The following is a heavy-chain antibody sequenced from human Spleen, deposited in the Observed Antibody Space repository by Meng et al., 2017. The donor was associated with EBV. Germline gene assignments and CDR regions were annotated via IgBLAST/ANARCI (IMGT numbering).Heavy chain of an antibody. CDR1: GFSLSTHGLS. CDR2: IYWDGNK. CDR3: AHALGHFDY. Sequence: QITLKEAGPPLVKPTQTLTLTCTFSGFSLSTHGLSVGWVRQPPGKALEWLALIYWDGNKHYRPSLRTRLTITKDTSKNQVVLSMTNVDPVDTATYYCAHALGHFDYWGQGTLVTVSS. D-gene: IGHD7-27*01. J-gene: IGHJ4*02. V-gene: IGHV2-5*02.